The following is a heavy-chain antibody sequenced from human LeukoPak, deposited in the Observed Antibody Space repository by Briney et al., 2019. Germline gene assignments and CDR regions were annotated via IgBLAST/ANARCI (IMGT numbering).Heavy chain of an antibody. CDR1: GGSISSYY. V-gene: IGHV4-59*08. CDR3: ATQGVPATRKWYYYAMDV. D-gene: IGHD2-15*01. Sequence: ASETLSLTCTVSGGSISSYYWSWIRQPPGKGLEWIGYIYYSGSTNYNPSLKSRVTISVDTSKNQFSLKLSSVTAADTAVYYCATQGVPATRKWYYYAMDVWGQGTTVTVSS. CDR2: IYYSGST. J-gene: IGHJ6*02.